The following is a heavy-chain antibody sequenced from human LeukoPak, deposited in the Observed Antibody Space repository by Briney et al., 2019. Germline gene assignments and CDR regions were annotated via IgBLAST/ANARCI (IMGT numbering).Heavy chain of an antibody. D-gene: IGHD4-17*01. V-gene: IGHV3-74*01. J-gene: IGHJ3*02. CDR2: INGDGSST. CDR1: GFTFNSYW. Sequence: PGGSLRLSCAASGFTFNSYWMHWVRQAPGKGLVWVSRINGDGSSTRYADSAKGRFTISRDNAKNTLYLQMNSLRAEDTAVYYCARDHDYGAAGAFDIWGQGTMVTVSS. CDR3: ARDHDYGAAGAFDI.